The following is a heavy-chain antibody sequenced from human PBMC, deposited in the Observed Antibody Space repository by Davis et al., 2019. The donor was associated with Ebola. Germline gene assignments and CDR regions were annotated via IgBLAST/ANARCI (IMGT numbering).Heavy chain of an antibody. D-gene: IGHD6-13*01. CDR2: IYDSGST. Sequence: MPSETLSLTCAVSGGSISSDGYSWSWIRQPPGKGLEWIGYIYDSGSTYYNPSLKSRVTISVDTSKNQFSLKLSSASAADTAMYYCARGSAGHFDLWGRGTLVTVSS. CDR1: GGSISSDGYS. J-gene: IGHJ2*01. V-gene: IGHV4-30-2*01. CDR3: ARGSAGHFDL.